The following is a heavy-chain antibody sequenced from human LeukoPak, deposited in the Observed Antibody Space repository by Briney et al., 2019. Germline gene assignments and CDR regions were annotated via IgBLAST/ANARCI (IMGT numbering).Heavy chain of an antibody. D-gene: IGHD4-23*01. J-gene: IGHJ4*02. V-gene: IGHV3-23*01. CDR3: AKHAPPTTVVTRFFDS. CDR2: IGRYGGDI. Sequence: GGSLRLSCAASGFTFSSYAMTWVRQAPGKGLEWVSVIGRYGGDIHYADSVEGRFTISRDNSKNTLYLQMNSLRVEDTAIYYCAKHAPPTTVVTRFFDSWGQGTLATVSS. CDR1: GFTFSSYA.